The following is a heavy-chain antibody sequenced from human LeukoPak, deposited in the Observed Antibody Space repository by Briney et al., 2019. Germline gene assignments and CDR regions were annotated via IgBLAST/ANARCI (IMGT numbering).Heavy chain of an antibody. Sequence: PSQALSLTCTVSGGSISSGSYYWSWIRQPAGKGLEWIGRIYTSGSTNYNPSLKSRVTISVDTSKNQFSLKLSSVTAADTAVYYCARSTTVTTLDYWGQGTLVTVSS. V-gene: IGHV4-61*02. CDR3: ARSTTVTTLDY. CDR2: IYTSGST. CDR1: GGSISSGSYY. J-gene: IGHJ4*02. D-gene: IGHD4-11*01.